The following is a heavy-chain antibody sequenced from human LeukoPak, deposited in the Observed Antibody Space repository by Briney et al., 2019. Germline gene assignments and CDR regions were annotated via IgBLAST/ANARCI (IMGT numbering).Heavy chain of an antibody. V-gene: IGHV4-30-2*01. CDR1: GGSISSGGYS. CDR2: IYHSGST. D-gene: IGHD6-13*01. J-gene: IGHJ5*02. CDR3: ARPRVPIAAAGTGWFDP. Sequence: PSETLSLTCAVSGGSISSGGYSWSWIRQPPGKGLEWIGYIYHSGSTYYNPSLKSRVTISVDRSKNQFSLKLSPVTAADPAVYYCARPRVPIAAAGTGWFDPWGQGTLVTVSS.